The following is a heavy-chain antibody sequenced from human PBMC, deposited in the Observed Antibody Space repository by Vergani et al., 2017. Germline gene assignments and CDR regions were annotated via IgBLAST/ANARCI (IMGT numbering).Heavy chain of an antibody. CDR1: GFTFSTYA. Sequence: EVQLLESGGSLKKPGGSVRVSCAASGFTFSTYAMHWVRQAPGKWLEWVSALTVGGGSTYYSDSFKGRFIISRDYSSDTLYLQMNSMIPEDTATYYCVKDAGSYENFFDSWGQGTLVTVSS. CDR2: LTVGGGST. CDR3: VKDAGSYENFFDS. D-gene: IGHD1-26*01. V-gene: IGHV3-23*01. J-gene: IGHJ4*02.